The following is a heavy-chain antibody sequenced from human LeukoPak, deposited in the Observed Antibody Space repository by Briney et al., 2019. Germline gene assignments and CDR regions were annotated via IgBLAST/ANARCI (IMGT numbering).Heavy chain of an antibody. V-gene: IGHV3-48*03. CDR1: GFTFSSYE. CDR2: ISSGGSTI. D-gene: IGHD2-15*01. CDR3: ATLGYCSGGSCYYYGMDV. Sequence: GGSLRLSCAASGFTFSSYEMNWVRQAPGKGLEWVSYISSGGSTIYYADSVKGRFTISRDNAKNSLYLQMNSLRAEDTAVYYCATLGYCSGGSCYYYGMDVWGKGTTVTVSS. J-gene: IGHJ6*04.